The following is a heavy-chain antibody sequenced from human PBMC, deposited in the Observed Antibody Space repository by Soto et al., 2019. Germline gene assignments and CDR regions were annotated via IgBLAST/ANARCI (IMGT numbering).Heavy chain of an antibody. CDR1: GFTFISYA. CDR2: ISGSDGST. D-gene: IGHD6-13*01. J-gene: IGHJ4*02. V-gene: IGHV3-23*01. Sequence: EVQLLESGGGLVQPGGSLRLSCAASGFTFISYAMNWVRQAPGKGLEWVAVISGSDGSTYYADSVTGRFTISTDNSKNTLNLQMNRLRAEDTAVYYCARRSSSWYFDYWGQGTLVTVSS. CDR3: ARRSSSWYFDY.